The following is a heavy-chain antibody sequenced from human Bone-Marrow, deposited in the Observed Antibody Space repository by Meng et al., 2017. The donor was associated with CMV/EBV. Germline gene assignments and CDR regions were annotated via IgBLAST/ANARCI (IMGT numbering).Heavy chain of an antibody. CDR2: ISSSSGTI. Sequence: GESLKISCAASGFTFSSYSMNWVRQAPGKGLEWVSYISSSSGTIYYADSVKGRFTISSDNAKNTLYLQMNSLRAEDTAVYYCSRVRDYGMDVWGQGTTVTVSS. CDR1: GFTFSSYS. J-gene: IGHJ6*02. V-gene: IGHV3-48*04. CDR3: SRVRDYGMDV.